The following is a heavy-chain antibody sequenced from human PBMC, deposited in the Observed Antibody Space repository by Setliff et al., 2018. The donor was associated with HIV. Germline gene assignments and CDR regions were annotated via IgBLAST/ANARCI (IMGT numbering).Heavy chain of an antibody. D-gene: IGHD3-22*01. J-gene: IGHJ4*02. CDR2: IDPEDDET. V-gene: IGHV1-69-2*01. CDR1: GYTFTDYY. CDR3: ATPLSHDSSGREPFDY. Sequence: ASVKVSCKVSGYTFTDYYLHWVQQAPGKGLEWVGLIDPEDDETLFAEKFQGRVTITADTSTDTAYMELSSLRSEDTAVYYRATPLSHDSSGREPFDYWGQGTLVTVSS.